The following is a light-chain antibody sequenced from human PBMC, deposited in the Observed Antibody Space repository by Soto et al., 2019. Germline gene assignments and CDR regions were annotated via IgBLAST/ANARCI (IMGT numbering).Light chain of an antibody. V-gene: IGLV2-23*02. Sequence: QSVQTQPASVSGSPGQSITISCTGTSSDVGTYNLVSWYQHHPAKAPKLMIYDVTKRPSGVSNRFSGSKSGYTASLTISGLQAKDEADYYCCSYAGSSTVYVFGTGNKVTVL. CDR1: SSDVGTYNL. CDR3: CSYAGSSTVYV. CDR2: DVT. J-gene: IGLJ1*01.